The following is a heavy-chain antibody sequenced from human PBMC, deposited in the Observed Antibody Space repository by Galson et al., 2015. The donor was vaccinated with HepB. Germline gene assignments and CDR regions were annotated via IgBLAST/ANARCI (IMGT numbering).Heavy chain of an antibody. Sequence: SVKVSCKVSGYSLTELSIPWVRQSPTRGLEWMGTFDPEDGETISTQSFQGRLTLTGDTSSDTAYMDLSSLRSDDTAVYYCTTSRDLPAGTDSRGQGTLVIVSS. J-gene: IGHJ4*02. D-gene: IGHD6-19*01. CDR1: GYSLTELS. CDR2: FDPEDGET. V-gene: IGHV1-24*01. CDR3: TTSRDLPAGTDS.